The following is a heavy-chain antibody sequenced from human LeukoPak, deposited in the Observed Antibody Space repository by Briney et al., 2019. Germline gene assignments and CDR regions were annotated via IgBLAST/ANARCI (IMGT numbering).Heavy chain of an antibody. CDR2: ISSSGSTI. CDR3: ARVGWFGEFSEDPFDY. D-gene: IGHD3-10*01. Sequence: GGSLRLSCAASGFTFSSYEMNWVRQAPGKGLEWVSYISSSGSTIYYADSVKGRFTISRDNAKNSLYLQMNSLRAEDTAVYYCARVGWFGEFSEDPFDYWGQGTLVTVSS. V-gene: IGHV3-48*03. CDR1: GFTFSSYE. J-gene: IGHJ4*02.